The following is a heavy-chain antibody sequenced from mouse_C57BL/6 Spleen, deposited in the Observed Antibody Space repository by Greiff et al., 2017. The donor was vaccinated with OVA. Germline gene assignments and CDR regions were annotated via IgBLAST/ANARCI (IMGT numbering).Heavy chain of an antibody. CDR2: IDPSDSYT. D-gene: IGHD1-1*02. V-gene: IGHV1-59*01. CDR3: ARRGDYYLDY. CDR1: GYTFTSYW. J-gene: IGHJ4*01. Sequence: VQLQQPGAELVRPGTSVKLSCKASGYTFTSYWMHWVKQRPGQGLEWIGVIDPSDSYTNYNQKFKGKATLTVDTSSSTAYMQLSSLTSEDSAVYYCARRGDYYLDYWGQGTSVTVSS.